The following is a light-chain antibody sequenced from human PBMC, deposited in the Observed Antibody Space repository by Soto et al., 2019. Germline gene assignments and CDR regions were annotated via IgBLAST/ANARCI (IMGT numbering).Light chain of an antibody. CDR2: DNN. V-gene: IGLV1-51*01. Sequence: QSALTQPPSLSAAPGQKVTISCSGSSSNIGNNYVSWYQQLPGTAPKLLIYDNNKRPSGVPDRFSGSKSDNTAYLTISGLQADDEADYYCCSYAGSSSYVFGTGTKVTVL. CDR1: SSNIGNNY. J-gene: IGLJ1*01. CDR3: CSYAGSSSYV.